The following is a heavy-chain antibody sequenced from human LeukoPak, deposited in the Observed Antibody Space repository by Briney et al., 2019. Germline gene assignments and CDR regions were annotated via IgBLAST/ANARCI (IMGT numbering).Heavy chain of an antibody. Sequence: GGSLRLSCAASGFTFSSYGMHWVRQAPGKGLEWVAFIRYDGSNKYYADSVKGRFTISRDNSKNTLYLQMNSLRAEDTAVYYCAKYPSSSGWYLNSWGQGTLVTVSS. CDR2: IRYDGSNK. D-gene: IGHD6-19*01. CDR1: GFTFSSYG. J-gene: IGHJ4*02. V-gene: IGHV3-30*02. CDR3: AKYPSSSGWYLNS.